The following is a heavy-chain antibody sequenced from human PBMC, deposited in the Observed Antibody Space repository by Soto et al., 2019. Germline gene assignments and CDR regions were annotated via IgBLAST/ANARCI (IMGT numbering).Heavy chain of an antibody. CDR3: ARVDWFPPNASNWFDP. J-gene: IGHJ5*02. CDR1: GYIFTNYW. CDR2: IYPGDSDT. V-gene: IGHV5-51*01. Sequence: GESLKISCRGSGYIFTNYWIGWVRQMPGKGLEWMGVIYPGDSDTRYSPSFKGQVTISADKSITTAYLQWSGLKASDTAMYYCARVDWFPPNASNWFDPWGQGTLVTVSS. D-gene: IGHD3-9*01.